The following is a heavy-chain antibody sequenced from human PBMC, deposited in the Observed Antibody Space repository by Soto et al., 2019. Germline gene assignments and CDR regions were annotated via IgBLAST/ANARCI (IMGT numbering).Heavy chain of an antibody. J-gene: IGHJ4*02. D-gene: IGHD3-10*01. CDR3: ARVGVWSGLAY. Sequence: KASETLSLTCAVYGGSFSGYDCSWIRQPPGKGLEWIGEINHSGITNYNPSLKSRVTISVDTSKNKFSLKLSSVTAADTAVYYCARVGVWSGLAYGGQGTLV. V-gene: IGHV4-34*01. CDR1: GGSFSGYD. CDR2: INHSGIT.